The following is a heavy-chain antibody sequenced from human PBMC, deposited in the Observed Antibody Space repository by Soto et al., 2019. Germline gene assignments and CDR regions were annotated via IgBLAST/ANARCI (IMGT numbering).Heavy chain of an antibody. V-gene: IGHV3-23*01. Sequence: EVQLLESGGGFIQPGGSLRLSCAASGFTFSSYVMSWFRQAPGKGLEWVSAIGPSGTNTYYADSVKGRFTISRDNSKNTLFLQMNSLRAEDTAVYYCAKGTPYIDDFIAVDYWGQGDLVTVSS. CDR1: GFTFSSYV. J-gene: IGHJ4*02. CDR3: AKGTPYIDDFIAVDY. CDR2: IGPSGTNT. D-gene: IGHD1-1*01.